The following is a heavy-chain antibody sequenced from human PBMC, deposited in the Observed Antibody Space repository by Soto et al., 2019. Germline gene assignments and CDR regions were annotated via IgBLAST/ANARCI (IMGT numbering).Heavy chain of an antibody. CDR3: PSGGYYDSRGGTTNDY. Sequence: QVQLQESGPGLVKPSETLSLTCTVSGGSVSSGSYYWSWIRQPPGKGLEWIGYIYYSGSTNYNPSLKWRVTISVYTSKNQFSLKLSSVPAADTVVYYCPSGGYYDSRGGTTNDYWGQGTLVTVSS. CDR2: IYYSGST. D-gene: IGHD3-22*01. V-gene: IGHV4-61*01. J-gene: IGHJ4*02. CDR1: GGSVSSGSYY.